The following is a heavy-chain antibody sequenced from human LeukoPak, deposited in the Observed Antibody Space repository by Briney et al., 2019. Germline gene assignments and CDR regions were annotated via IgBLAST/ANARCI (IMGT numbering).Heavy chain of an antibody. CDR1: GGSISSGSYY. CDR3: ASGAPLSGFY. V-gene: IGHV4-61*02. D-gene: IGHD3-9*01. J-gene: IGHJ4*02. Sequence: SQTLSLTCTVSGGSISSGSYYWSWIRQPAGKGLEWIGRIYTSGSTNYNPSLKSRVTISIDTSKNQFSLKLSSVTAADTAVYYCASGAPLSGFYWGQGTLVTVSS. CDR2: IYTSGST.